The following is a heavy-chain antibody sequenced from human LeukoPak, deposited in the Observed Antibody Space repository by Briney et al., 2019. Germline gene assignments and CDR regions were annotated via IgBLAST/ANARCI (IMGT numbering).Heavy chain of an antibody. D-gene: IGHD3-10*01. CDR1: GFTFSDYY. CDR3: ARGDFPGEFGMDY. J-gene: IGHJ4*02. Sequence: GGSLRLSCAASGFTFSDYYMSWIRQAPGKGLEWVSYISSSSSYTNYADSVKGRFTVSRDNAKNSLYLQMNSLRAEDTAVYYCARGDFPGEFGMDYWGQGTLVTVSS. CDR2: ISSSSSYT. V-gene: IGHV3-11*06.